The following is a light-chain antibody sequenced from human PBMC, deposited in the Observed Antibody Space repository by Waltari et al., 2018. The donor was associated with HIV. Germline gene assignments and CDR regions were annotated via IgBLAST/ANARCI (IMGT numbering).Light chain of an antibody. CDR1: SSDVGGYDY. J-gene: IGLJ2*01. CDR3: SSYTTSSTVV. Sequence: QSALTQPASVSGSPGQSITISCTGTSSDVGGYDYVSWYQQHPGKAPKLIIYDVTNLPSGVSTRFSGSKSGNTASLTISGLQAEDEADYYCSSYTTSSTVVFGGGTKLTVL. CDR2: DVT. V-gene: IGLV2-14*01.